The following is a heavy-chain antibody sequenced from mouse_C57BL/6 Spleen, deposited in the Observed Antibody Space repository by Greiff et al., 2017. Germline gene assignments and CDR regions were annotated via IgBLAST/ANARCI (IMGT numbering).Heavy chain of an antibody. CDR1: GYSFTDYN. V-gene: IGHV1-39*01. CDR2: INPNYGTT. J-gene: IGHJ1*03. Sequence: EVQLQESGPELVKPGASVKISCKASGYSFTDYNMNWVKQSNGKSLEWIGVINPNYGTTSYNQKFKGKATLTVDQSSSTAYMQLNSLTSEDSAVYYCTLITTDLWYFDVWGTGTTVTVSS. CDR3: TLITTDLWYFDV. D-gene: IGHD1-1*01.